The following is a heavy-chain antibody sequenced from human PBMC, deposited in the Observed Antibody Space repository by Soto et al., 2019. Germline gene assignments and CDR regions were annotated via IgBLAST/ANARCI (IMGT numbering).Heavy chain of an antibody. Sequence: GGSLRLSCAASGFTFSSYGIHWVRQAPGKGLEWVALISYDRTDKYYADSVKGRFTISRDNSKNTLYLQMSGLGPEDTAVYYCVKERYAQLWLEDYGMDVWGQGTTVTVSS. D-gene: IGHD5-18*01. CDR3: VKERYAQLWLEDYGMDV. V-gene: IGHV3-30*18. CDR2: ISYDRTDK. J-gene: IGHJ6*02. CDR1: GFTFSSYG.